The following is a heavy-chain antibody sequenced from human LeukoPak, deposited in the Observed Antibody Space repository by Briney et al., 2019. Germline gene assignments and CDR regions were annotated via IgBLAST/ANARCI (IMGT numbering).Heavy chain of an antibody. CDR2: IIPIFGVG. CDR3: ARGAKSGSYRDFNY. J-gene: IGHJ4*02. Sequence: SVKVSCTASGDTFSTYAINWVRQAPGQGLQWMGGIIPIFGVGKYAQRFQGRVTITADESTSTAYIEVSSLESEDTAVYYCARGAKSGSYRDFNYWGQGTVVTVSP. CDR1: GDTFSTYA. V-gene: IGHV1-69*13. D-gene: IGHD1-26*01.